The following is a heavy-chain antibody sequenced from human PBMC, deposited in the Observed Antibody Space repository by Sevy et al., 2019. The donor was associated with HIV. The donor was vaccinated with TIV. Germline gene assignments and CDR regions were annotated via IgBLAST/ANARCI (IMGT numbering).Heavy chain of an antibody. CDR1: GFSFSSYG. D-gene: IGHD2-21*01. J-gene: IGHJ4*02. CDR2: TQYDGSNK. V-gene: IGHV3-30*02. CDR3: VKEGGGEGGDH. Sequence: GGSLRLSCAASGFSFSSYGMHWVRQAPGKGLEWMSYTQYDGSNKDYADSVKGRFTISRDNSKNTLYLQMNSLRVEETAVFYCVKEGGGEGGDHWGQGTLVTVSS.